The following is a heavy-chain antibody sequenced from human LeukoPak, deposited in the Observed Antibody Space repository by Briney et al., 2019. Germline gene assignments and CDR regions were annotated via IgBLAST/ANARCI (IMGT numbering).Heavy chain of an antibody. V-gene: IGHV3-21*01. CDR3: ARGKYSSGWFDY. CDR2: ITTSSTYI. J-gene: IGHJ4*02. CDR1: GFTFSSYS. D-gene: IGHD6-19*01. Sequence: AGGSLRLSCAASGFTFSSYSMRWVRQAPGKGLEWVSSITTSSTYISYADSVKGRFTISRDNAKSSLYLQMSSLRAEDTAVYYCARGKYSSGWFDYWGEGTLVTVSS.